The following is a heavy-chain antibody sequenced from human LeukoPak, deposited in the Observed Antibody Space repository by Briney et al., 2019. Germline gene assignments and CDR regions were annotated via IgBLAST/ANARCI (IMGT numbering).Heavy chain of an antibody. CDR1: GFTVSSNY. D-gene: IGHD3-3*01. Sequence: GGSLRLSCAASGFTVSSNYMSWVRHAPGKGLEWVSVIYSGGSTYYADSVKGRFTISRDNSKNTLYLQMNSLRAEDTAVYYCARDFFWSGYYYGMDVWGQGTTVTVSS. V-gene: IGHV3-66*01. CDR2: IYSGGST. CDR3: ARDFFWSGYYYGMDV. J-gene: IGHJ6*02.